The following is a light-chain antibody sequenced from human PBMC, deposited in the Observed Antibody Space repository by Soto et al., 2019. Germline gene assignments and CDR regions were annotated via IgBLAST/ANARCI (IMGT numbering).Light chain of an antibody. J-gene: IGKJ5*01. CDR2: GAS. Sequence: ERVWTQSPATLSLSPGERATLSCRASQSVITFLFWYQQKPGRAPRLLMYGASSRATGIPDRFSGTGSGTDFTLTISRLEPEDFAVYYCQQYGSSPYTLGLGTRLEIK. CDR1: QSVITF. CDR3: QQYGSSPYT. V-gene: IGKV3-20*01.